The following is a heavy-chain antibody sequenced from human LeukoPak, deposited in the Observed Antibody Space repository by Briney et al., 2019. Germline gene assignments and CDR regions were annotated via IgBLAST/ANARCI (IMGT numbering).Heavy chain of an antibody. CDR3: ARSCFTTTGGGCSSEALNYFGP. Sequence: GGSLRLSCAAPRFTLTNFFMSWVRQAPGKGVEWGSSINGNGGTKFYADSVKGRFTTSRDNSKNTLYLQMNGLRAEDTAIYYCARSCFTTTGGGCSSEALNYFGPWGQGTLVTVSS. V-gene: IGHV3-23*01. CDR2: INGNGGTK. D-gene: IGHD2-15*01. J-gene: IGHJ5*02. CDR1: RFTLTNFF.